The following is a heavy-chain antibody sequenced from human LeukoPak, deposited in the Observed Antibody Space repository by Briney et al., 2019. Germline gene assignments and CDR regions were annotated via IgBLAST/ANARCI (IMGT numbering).Heavy chain of an antibody. V-gene: IGHV1-2*04. Sequence: GASVKVSCKASGYTFTGYYMHWVRQAPGQGLEWMGWINPNSGGTNYAQKFQGWVTMTRDTSISTAYMELSRLRSDDTAVYYCARDRSHSLWFGKNDAFDIWGQGTMVTVSS. J-gene: IGHJ3*02. CDR2: INPNSGGT. CDR3: ARDRSHSLWFGKNDAFDI. CDR1: GYTFTGYY. D-gene: IGHD3-10*01.